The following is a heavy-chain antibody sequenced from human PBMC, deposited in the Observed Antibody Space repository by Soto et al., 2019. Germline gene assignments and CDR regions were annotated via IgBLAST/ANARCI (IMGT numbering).Heavy chain of an antibody. CDR3: ARDLSYGDYGRPDAFDI. D-gene: IGHD4-17*01. Sequence: QVQLQESGPGLVKPSQTLSLTCTVSGGSISSGGYYWSWIRQHPGKGLEWIGDIYYSGSTYYNPSLKSRVTISVDTSKNQFSLKLSSVTAADTAVYYCARDLSYGDYGRPDAFDIWGQGTMVTVSS. CDR2: IYYSGST. CDR1: GGSISSGGYY. J-gene: IGHJ3*02. V-gene: IGHV4-31*03.